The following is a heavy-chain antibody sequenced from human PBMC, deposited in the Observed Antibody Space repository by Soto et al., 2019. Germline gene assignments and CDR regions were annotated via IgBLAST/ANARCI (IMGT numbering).Heavy chain of an antibody. CDR2: IYWDDDK. CDR3: AHRGIQSDCCSWYVNLFSY. CDR1: GFSLSTSGVG. V-gene: IGHV2-5*05. J-gene: IGHJ4*02. D-gene: IGHD6-13*01. Sequence: SGPTLVNPTQTLTVTCTFSGFSLSTSGVGVGWIRQPPGKALEWLALIYWDDDKRYGPSLKSRLTITKDTSKNQVVLTMTNMDPVDTATYYCAHRGIQSDCCSWYVNLFSYWGQGTLDTVSS.